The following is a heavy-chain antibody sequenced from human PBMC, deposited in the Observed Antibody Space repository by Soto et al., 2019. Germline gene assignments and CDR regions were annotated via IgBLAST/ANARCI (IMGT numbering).Heavy chain of an antibody. CDR1: GFSLSNAQMG. Sequence: QVTLKESGPVLVKPTETLTLTCTVSGFSLSNAQMGVSWIRQPPGKALGRLAHIFSNDEKSHNTSLKSRLTISMDTSKNQVVLTMTNMDPVDTATYYCTRVLDYGGNFYYFDYWGQEPWSPSPQ. V-gene: IGHV2-26*01. CDR2: IFSNDEK. CDR3: TRVLDYGGNFYYFDY. J-gene: IGHJ4*01. D-gene: IGHD4-17*01.